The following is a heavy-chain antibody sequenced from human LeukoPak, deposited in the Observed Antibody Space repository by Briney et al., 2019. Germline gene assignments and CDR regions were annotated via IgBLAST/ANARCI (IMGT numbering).Heavy chain of an antibody. D-gene: IGHD6-19*01. J-gene: IGHJ6*03. Sequence: PGGSLRLSCAASGFTFSSYGMHWVRQAPGKGLEWVAVISNDGSKKYYADSVKGRFTISRDNAKNSLYLQMNSLRAEDTAVYYCARHAGYSSGRPVEGYYYYMDVWGKGTTVTVSS. V-gene: IGHV3-30*12. CDR1: GFTFSSYG. CDR3: ARHAGYSSGRPVEGYYYYMDV. CDR2: ISNDGSKK.